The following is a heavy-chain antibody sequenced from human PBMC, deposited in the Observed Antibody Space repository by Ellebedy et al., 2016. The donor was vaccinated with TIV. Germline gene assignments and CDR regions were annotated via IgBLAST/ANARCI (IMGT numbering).Heavy chain of an antibody. Sequence: GSLRLXCTVSGGSIRSYYWSWIRQPAGKGLEWIGRIYTSGSTNYNPSLKSRVSISVDTSNNQFSLNLTSVTAADTALYYCARGLGYPSGGDVWGQGTTVTVSS. V-gene: IGHV4-4*07. CDR3: ARGLGYPSGGDV. D-gene: IGHD3-10*01. CDR2: IYTSGST. CDR1: GGSIRSYY. J-gene: IGHJ6*02.